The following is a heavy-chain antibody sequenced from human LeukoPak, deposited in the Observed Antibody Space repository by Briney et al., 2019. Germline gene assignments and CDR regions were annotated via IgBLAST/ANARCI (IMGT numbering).Heavy chain of an antibody. J-gene: IGHJ4*02. D-gene: IGHD2-2*01. CDR3: AKVGGSTCSSTSCFLGRMGFDY. V-gene: IGHV3-23*01. CDR2: ISGSGGNT. Sequence: GASLRLSCAASGFTFSSYAMSWVRQAPGTGLKWVSSISGSGGNTYYADSVKGRFTISRDNSKNALYLQMNSLRADDTAVYYCAKVGGSTCSSTSCFLGRMGFDYWGQGTPVTVSS. CDR1: GFTFSSYA.